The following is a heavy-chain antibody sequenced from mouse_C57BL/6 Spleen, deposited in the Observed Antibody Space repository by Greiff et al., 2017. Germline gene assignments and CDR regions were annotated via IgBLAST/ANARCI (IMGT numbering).Heavy chain of an antibody. J-gene: IGHJ3*01. Sequence: QVQLQQPGAELVKPGASVRLSCKASGYTFTSYWMHWVKQRPGQGLEWIGMIHPNSGSTNYNEKFKSKATLTVDKSSITAYMQLSSLTSEDAAVYYCARSQTSTTVVAPGFAYWGQGTLVTVSA. CDR2: IHPNSGST. CDR1: GYTFTSYW. CDR3: ARSQTSTTVVAPGFAY. D-gene: IGHD1-1*01. V-gene: IGHV1-64*01.